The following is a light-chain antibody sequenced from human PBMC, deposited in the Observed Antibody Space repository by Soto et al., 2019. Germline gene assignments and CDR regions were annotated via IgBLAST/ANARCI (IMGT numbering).Light chain of an antibody. Sequence: HSVLTQPPSASGTPGQRVTISCSGSSSNIGSYYVYWYQQLPGTAPKLLIYRNNQRPSGVPDRFSGSKSGTSASLAISGLRSEDEADYYCAAWDDSLSGPVFGGGTKLTVL. CDR2: RNN. J-gene: IGLJ2*01. CDR3: AAWDDSLSGPV. V-gene: IGLV1-47*01. CDR1: SSNIGSYY.